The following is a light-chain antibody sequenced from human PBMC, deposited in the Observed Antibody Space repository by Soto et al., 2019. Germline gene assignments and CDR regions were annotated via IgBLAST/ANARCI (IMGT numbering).Light chain of an antibody. CDR1: QSISSY. Sequence: DIQMTQSPSSLSASVGDRVTITCRASQSISSYLNWYQQKPGKAPKLLIYAASSLQSGVPSRFSGSGSGTEFTLTISGLQPEDSLTYYCQQAKSCPITFGQGTRLEIK. V-gene: IGKV1-39*01. J-gene: IGKJ5*01. CDR2: AAS. CDR3: QQAKSCPIT.